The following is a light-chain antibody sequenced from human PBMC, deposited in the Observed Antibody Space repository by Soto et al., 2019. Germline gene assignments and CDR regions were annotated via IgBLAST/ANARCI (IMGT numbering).Light chain of an antibody. Sequence: PANLPWSPGERSPLSCMASQSVSSYLAWYQQKAGQAPRLLIYDASNRATGIPARFSGSGSGTDFTLTISSLEPEDFAVYYCQQRSNWPLTFGGGTKVDTK. J-gene: IGKJ4*01. V-gene: IGKV3-11*01. CDR3: QQRSNWPLT. CDR1: QSVSSY. CDR2: DAS.